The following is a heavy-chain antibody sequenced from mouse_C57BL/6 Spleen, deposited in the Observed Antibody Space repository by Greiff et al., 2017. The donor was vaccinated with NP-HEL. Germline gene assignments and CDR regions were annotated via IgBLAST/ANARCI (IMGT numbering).Heavy chain of an antibody. J-gene: IGHJ2*01. CDR1: GFTFSSYA. CDR2: ISDGGSYT. CDR3: ARVPYYYGSSFDY. D-gene: IGHD1-1*01. V-gene: IGHV5-4*01. Sequence: EVQVVESGGGLVKPGGSLKLSCAASGFTFSSYAMSWVRQTPEKRLEWVATISDGGSYTYYPDNVKGRFTISRDNAKNNLYLQMSHLKSEDTAMYYCARVPYYYGSSFDYWGQGTTLTVSS.